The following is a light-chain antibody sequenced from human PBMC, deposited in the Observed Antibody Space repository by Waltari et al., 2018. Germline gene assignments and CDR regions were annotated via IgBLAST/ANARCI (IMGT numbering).Light chain of an antibody. Sequence: QSALTQPASVSGSPGPSITISCTVTSSDVGGYNYVSWYQQHPGKAPKLMIYGVSNRPSGVSNRFSGCKSGNTAALTISGLQAEDEADYYCSSYTSSSTWVFGGGTKLTVL. CDR3: SSYTSSSTWV. CDR1: SSDVGGYNY. V-gene: IGLV2-14*01. CDR2: GVS. J-gene: IGLJ3*02.